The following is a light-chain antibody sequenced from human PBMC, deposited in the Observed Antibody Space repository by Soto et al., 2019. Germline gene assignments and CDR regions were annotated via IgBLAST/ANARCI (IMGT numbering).Light chain of an antibody. J-gene: IGLJ2*01. CDR1: SSDVGNNNL. Sequence: QSVLTQPASVSGSPGQSITISCTGTSSDVGNNNLVSWYQQYPGKAPKLMIYEGGKRPSGVSNRFSGSKSGNTASLTISGLQAEDEADYYCCSFALRSTLIFGGGTKVTVL. CDR2: EGG. CDR3: CSFALRSTLI. V-gene: IGLV2-23*01.